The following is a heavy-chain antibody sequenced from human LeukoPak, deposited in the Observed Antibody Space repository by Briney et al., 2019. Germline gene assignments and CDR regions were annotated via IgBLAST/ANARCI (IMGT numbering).Heavy chain of an antibody. Sequence: GGSLRLSCAASGFTFSSYSMNWVRQAPGKGLEWVSSISSSSSYIYYADSVKGRFTISRDNAKNSLYLQMNSLRADDTAVYYCARGVLGYFRFDPWGQGTLVTVSS. CDR3: ARGVLGYFRFDP. D-gene: IGHD3-9*01. J-gene: IGHJ5*02. CDR1: GFTFSSYS. V-gene: IGHV3-21*01. CDR2: ISSSSSYI.